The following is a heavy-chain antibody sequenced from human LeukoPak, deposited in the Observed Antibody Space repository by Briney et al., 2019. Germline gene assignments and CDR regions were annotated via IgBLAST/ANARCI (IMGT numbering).Heavy chain of an antibody. CDR3: AKEGIEVAAFDY. CDR1: GFTFDDYT. J-gene: IGHJ4*02. Sequence: GGSLRLSCAASGFTFDDYTIHWVRQAPGKGLEWVSLISWNGGTTYYADSVKGRFTISRDNSKNSLYLQMNSLRTEDTALYYCAKEGIEVAAFDYWGQGTLVTVSS. V-gene: IGHV3-43*01. D-gene: IGHD6-19*01. CDR2: ISWNGGTT.